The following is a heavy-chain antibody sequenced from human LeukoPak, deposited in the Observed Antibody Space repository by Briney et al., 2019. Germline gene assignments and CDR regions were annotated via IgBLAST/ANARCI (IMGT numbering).Heavy chain of an antibody. CDR1: GGSISSSSYY. CDR3: ARDSPLYDSSGYLDY. V-gene: IGHV4-39*07. D-gene: IGHD3-22*01. Sequence: SETLSLTCTVSGGSISSSSYYWGWIRQPPGKGLEWIGSIYYSGSTYYNPSLKSRVTISVDTSKNQFSLKLSSVTAADTAVYYCARDSPLYDSSGYLDYWGQGTLVTVSS. CDR2: IYYSGST. J-gene: IGHJ4*02.